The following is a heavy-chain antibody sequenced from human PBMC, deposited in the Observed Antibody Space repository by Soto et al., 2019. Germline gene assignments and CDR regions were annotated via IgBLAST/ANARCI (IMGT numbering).Heavy chain of an antibody. D-gene: IGHD6-13*01. V-gene: IGHV1-46*03. CDR3: AREKEAAAPYYYYYYYMDV. J-gene: IGHJ6*03. CDR2: INPSGGST. CDR1: GYTFTSYY. Sequence: ASVKVSCKASGYTFTSYYMHWVRQAPGHGLEWMGIINPSGGSTSYAQKFQGRVTMTRDTSTSTVYMELSSLRSEDTAVYYCAREKEAAAPYYYYYYYMDVWGKGTTVTVSS.